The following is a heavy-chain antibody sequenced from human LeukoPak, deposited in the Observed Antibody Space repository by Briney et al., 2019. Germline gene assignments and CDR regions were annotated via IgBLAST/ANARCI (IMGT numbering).Heavy chain of an antibody. Sequence: SETLSLTCAVYGGSFSGYYWSWIRQPPGKGLEWIGEINHSGSTNYNPSLKSRVTISVDTSKNQFSLKLSSVTAADTAVYYCARRGPITYYYGSGSYWTENWFDPWGQGTLVTVSS. V-gene: IGHV4-34*01. CDR3: ARRGPITYYYGSGSYWTENWFDP. CDR2: INHSGST. J-gene: IGHJ5*02. CDR1: GGSFSGYY. D-gene: IGHD3-10*01.